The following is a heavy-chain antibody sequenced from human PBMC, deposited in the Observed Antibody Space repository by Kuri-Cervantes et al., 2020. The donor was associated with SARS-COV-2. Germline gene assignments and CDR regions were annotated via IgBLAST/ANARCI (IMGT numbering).Heavy chain of an antibody. V-gene: IGHV4-59*12. CDR3: ASQYSRRDAFDI. CDR2: IYYSGST. Sequence: GSLRLSCTVSGGSISSYYWSWIRQPPGKGLEWIGYIYYSGSTNYNPSLKSRVTISVDTSKNQFSLKLSSVTAADTAVYYCASQYSRRDAFDIWGQGTMVTVSS. J-gene: IGHJ3*02. D-gene: IGHD6-13*01. CDR1: GGSISSYY.